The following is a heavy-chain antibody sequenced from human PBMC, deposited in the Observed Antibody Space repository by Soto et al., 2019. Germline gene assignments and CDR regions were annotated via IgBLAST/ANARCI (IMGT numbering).Heavy chain of an antibody. V-gene: IGHV2-5*01. Sequence: QITLKESGPTLVKPTQTLMLTCTFAGFSLSTSGVGVDWIRQPPGKALEWLALIYWRDDTRYSPSLKSRLPITKDTSKNQVVLTMTNMDPVDTATYYCAHRPSYCSGGSCYSGFDYWGQGTLVTVSS. CDR1: GFSLSTSGVG. CDR3: AHRPSYCSGGSCYSGFDY. CDR2: IYWRDDT. J-gene: IGHJ4*02. D-gene: IGHD2-15*01.